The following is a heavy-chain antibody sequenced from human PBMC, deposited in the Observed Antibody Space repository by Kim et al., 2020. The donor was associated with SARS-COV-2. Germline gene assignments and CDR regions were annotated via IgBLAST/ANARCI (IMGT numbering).Heavy chain of an antibody. V-gene: IGHV4-31*03. CDR1: GGSISSGGYY. CDR2: IYYSGST. CDR3: ARAPITMIVVVNAFDI. J-gene: IGHJ3*02. D-gene: IGHD3-22*01. Sequence: SETLSLTCTVSGGSISSGGYYWSWIRQHPGKGLEWIGYIYYSGSTYYNPSLKSRVTISVDTSKNQFSLKLSSVTAADTSVYYCARAPITMIVVVNAFDIWGQGTMVTVSS.